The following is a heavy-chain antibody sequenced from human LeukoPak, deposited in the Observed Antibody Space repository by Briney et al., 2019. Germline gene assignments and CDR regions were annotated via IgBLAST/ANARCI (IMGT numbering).Heavy chain of an antibody. J-gene: IGHJ4*02. Sequence: GGSLRLSCAASGFTFSDYYMSWIRQAPGKGLEWVSYISSSGSTIYYADSVKGRFTISRDNAKNSLYLQMDNLRVEDTAVYYCARDQPIGYNYGYPFDNWGQGTLVTVSS. CDR1: GFTFSDYY. CDR2: ISSSGSTI. CDR3: ARDQPIGYNYGYPFDN. D-gene: IGHD5-18*01. V-gene: IGHV3-11*04.